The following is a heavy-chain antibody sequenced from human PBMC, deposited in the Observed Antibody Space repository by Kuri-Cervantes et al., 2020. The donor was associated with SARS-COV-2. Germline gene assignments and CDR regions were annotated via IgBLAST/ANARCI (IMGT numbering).Heavy chain of an antibody. CDR2: IYYSGST. CDR1: GGSISSGGYY. J-gene: IGHJ6*02. CDR3: ARQGGYYGMDV. Sequence: SCTVSGGSISSGGYYWSWIRQHPGKGLEWIGYIYYSGSTYYNPSLKSRVTISVDTSKNQFSLKLSSVTAADTAVYYCARQGGYYGMDVWGQGTTVTVSS. D-gene: IGHD3-22*01. V-gene: IGHV4-31*02.